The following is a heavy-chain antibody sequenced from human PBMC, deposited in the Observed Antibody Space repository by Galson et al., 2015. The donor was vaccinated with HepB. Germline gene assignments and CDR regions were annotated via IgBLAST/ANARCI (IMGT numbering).Heavy chain of an antibody. CDR3: ARGSGCSSGPFDH. CDR2: ITSDNNFI. V-gene: IGHV3-21*01. D-gene: IGHD5-18*01. J-gene: IGHJ4*02. CDR1: GFTFSSYT. Sequence: SLRLSCAASGFTFSSYTINWVRQAPGKGLEWVSSITSDNNFIYYADSVKGRVTISRDNAKNSLYLQMNSLRAEDTAVYYCARGSGCSSGPFDHWGQGTLVAVSS.